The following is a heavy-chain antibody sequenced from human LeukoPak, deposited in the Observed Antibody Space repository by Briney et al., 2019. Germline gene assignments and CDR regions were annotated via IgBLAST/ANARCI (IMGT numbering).Heavy chain of an antibody. CDR2: ISFDGSNK. J-gene: IGHJ4*02. D-gene: IGHD5-12*01. CDR3: ARDVDIVATITLDY. CDR1: GFTVSSNY. Sequence: GGSLRLSCAASGFTVSSNYMSWVRQAPGKGLEWVAGISFDGSNKYYADSVKGRFTISRDNSKNTLYLQMNSLRGEETAVYYCARDVDIVATITLDYWGQGTLVTVSS. V-gene: IGHV3-30-3*01.